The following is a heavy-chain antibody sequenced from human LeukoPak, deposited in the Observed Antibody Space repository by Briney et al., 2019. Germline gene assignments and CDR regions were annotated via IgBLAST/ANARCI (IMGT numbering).Heavy chain of an antibody. V-gene: IGHV4-34*01. Sequence: YWSGIRQPRGKGVEGIGEINNSGSTTYNPSLKSRVPISVDTSKNQFSLKLSSVTAADTAVYYCARETRRVTIWDYYSGMDVWGQGTTVTVSS. CDR1: Y. D-gene: IGHD3-3*01. CDR3: ARETRRVTIWDYYSGMDV. J-gene: IGHJ6*02. CDR2: INNSGST.